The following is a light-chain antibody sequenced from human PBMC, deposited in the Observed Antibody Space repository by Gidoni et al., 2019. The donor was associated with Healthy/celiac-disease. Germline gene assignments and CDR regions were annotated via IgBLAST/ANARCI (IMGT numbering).Light chain of an antibody. CDR2: GAS. J-gene: IGKJ2*01. Sequence: EIVMTQSPATLSVSPGERATLSCRASQSVNSNLAWYQQKPGQAPRLLIYGASTRATGIPARCSGSGSGTEFTPTISSLQSEDFAVYYCQQYNNWPPVDTFGQGTKLEIK. CDR1: QSVNSN. V-gene: IGKV3-15*01. CDR3: QQYNNWPPVDT.